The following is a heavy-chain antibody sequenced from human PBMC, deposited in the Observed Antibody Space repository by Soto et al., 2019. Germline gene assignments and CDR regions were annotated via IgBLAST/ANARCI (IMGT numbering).Heavy chain of an antibody. D-gene: IGHD2-21*01. J-gene: IGHJ5*02. CDR2: IYYSGST. V-gene: IGHV4-61*01. CDR1: GGSVSSGSYY. Sequence: SATLSLTCTVSGGSVSSGSYYLRWIRQPPGKGLEWIGYIYYSGSTNYNLSLKSRVTISVDTLKNQFSLKLSSVTAADTAVYYCARDRNAVISQTQYSCFDPWGQGILLAVSS. CDR3: ARDRNAVISQTQYSCFDP.